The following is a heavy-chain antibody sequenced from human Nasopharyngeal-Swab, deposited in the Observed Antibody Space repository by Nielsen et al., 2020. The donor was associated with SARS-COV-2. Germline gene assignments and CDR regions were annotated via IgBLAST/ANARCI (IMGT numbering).Heavy chain of an antibody. D-gene: IGHD3-3*01. CDR3: ARGGESGYYTTTKISPDH. J-gene: IGHJ4*02. V-gene: IGHV1-46*01. Sequence: ASVKVSCKASGYTFTSYDINWVRQATGQGLEWMGIINPSGGSTSYAQKFQGRVTMTRDTSTSTVYMELSSLRSEDTAVYYCARGGESGYYTTTKISPDHWGQGTLVTVSS. CDR2: INPSGGST. CDR1: GYTFTSYD.